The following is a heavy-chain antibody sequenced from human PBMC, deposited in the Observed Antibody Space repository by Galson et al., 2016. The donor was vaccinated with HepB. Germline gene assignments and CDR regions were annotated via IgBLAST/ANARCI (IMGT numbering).Heavy chain of an antibody. Sequence: SLRLSCAASGFTSSSYWMSWVRQPPGKGLEWVAMINQDGSENYYVDSVKGRFTISRDNAKNSLFLQMNSRRAEDTAIYYCARVGPPPEGYPSHWGGMDVWGQGTTVTVSS. D-gene: IGHD3-16*01. CDR1: GFTSSSYW. CDR3: ARVGPPPEGYPSHWGGMDV. CDR2: INQDGSEN. V-gene: IGHV3-7*03. J-gene: IGHJ6*02.